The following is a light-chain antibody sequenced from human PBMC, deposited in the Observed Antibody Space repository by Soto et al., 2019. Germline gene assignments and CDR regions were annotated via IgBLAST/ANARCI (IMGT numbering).Light chain of an antibody. CDR3: STWDDSLDGPV. J-gene: IGLJ2*01. Sequence: QSVLTQPPSASGTPGQRVTISCSGGSSNIGTNAVNWYQHVPGTAPKLLIYNNDRRPSGVPDRFSASKSGTSASLAISGLQSAEEADYYCSTWDDSLDGPVFGVGTQLTVL. CDR2: NND. V-gene: IGLV1-44*01. CDR1: SSNIGTNA.